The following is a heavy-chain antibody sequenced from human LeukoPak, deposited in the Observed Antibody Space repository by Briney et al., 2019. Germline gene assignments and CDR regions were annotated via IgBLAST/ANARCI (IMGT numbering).Heavy chain of an antibody. D-gene: IGHD2-21*02. V-gene: IGHV1-69*13. Sequence: SVKVSCKASGGTFSSYAISWVRQAPGQGLEWMGGIIPIFGTANYAQKFQGRVAITADESTSTAYMELSSLRSEDTAVYYCARGVTTYNWFDPWGQGTLVTVSS. J-gene: IGHJ5*02. CDR2: IIPIFGTA. CDR1: GGTFSSYA. CDR3: ARGVTTYNWFDP.